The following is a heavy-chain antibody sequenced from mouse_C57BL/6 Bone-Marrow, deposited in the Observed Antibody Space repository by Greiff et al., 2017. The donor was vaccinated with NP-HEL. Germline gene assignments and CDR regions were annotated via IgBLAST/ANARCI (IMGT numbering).Heavy chain of an antibody. CDR3: TRDYGSSHYWYFDV. J-gene: IGHJ1*03. D-gene: IGHD1-1*01. Sequence: VQGVESGAELVRPGASVTLSCKASGYTFTDYEMHWVKQTPVHGLEWIGAIDPETGGTAYNQKFKGKAILTADKSSSTAYMELRSLTSEDSAVYYCTRDYGSSHYWYFDVWGTGTTVTVSS. V-gene: IGHV1-15*01. CDR1: GYTFTDYE. CDR2: IDPETGGT.